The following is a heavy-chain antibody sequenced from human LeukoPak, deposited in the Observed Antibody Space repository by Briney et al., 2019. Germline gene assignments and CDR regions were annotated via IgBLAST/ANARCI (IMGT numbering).Heavy chain of an antibody. CDR3: ARYSSSTTPKFDY. J-gene: IGHJ4*02. D-gene: IGHD6-13*01. Sequence: SETLSLTCTVSGGSISSYYWSWSRQPPGKGLEWIGYIYYSGSTNYNPSLKSRVTISVDTSKNQFSLKLSSVTAADTAVYYCARYSSSTTPKFDYWGQGTLVTVSS. V-gene: IGHV4-59*01. CDR1: GGSISSYY. CDR2: IYYSGST.